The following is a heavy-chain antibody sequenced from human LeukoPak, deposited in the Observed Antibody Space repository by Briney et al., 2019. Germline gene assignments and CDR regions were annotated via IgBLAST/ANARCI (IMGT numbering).Heavy chain of an antibody. V-gene: IGHV3-49*04. CDR3: TRERYYYDSSGVSDY. CDR2: IRSKAYGGTT. CDR1: GFTVSSSY. D-gene: IGHD3-22*01. Sequence: GGSLRLSCAASGFTVSSSYMSWVRQAPGKGLEWVGFIRSKAYGGTTEYAASVKGRFTISRDDSKSIAYLQMNSLKTEDTAVYYCTRERYYYDSSGVSDYWGQGTLVTVSS. J-gene: IGHJ4*02.